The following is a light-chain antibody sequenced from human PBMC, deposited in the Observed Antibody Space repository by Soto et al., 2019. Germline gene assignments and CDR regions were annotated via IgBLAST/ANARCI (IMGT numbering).Light chain of an antibody. CDR1: SSDVGYYNF. Sequence: QSALTQPRSVSGSPGQSVTISCTGTSSDVGYYNFVSWYQQHPGKAPKLMIYDVSKRPSGVPDRFSGSKSGNTASLTISGLKAEDEADYYCCSYAGNYGVVFGGGTKPTVL. CDR3: CSYAGNYGVV. J-gene: IGLJ2*01. V-gene: IGLV2-11*01. CDR2: DVS.